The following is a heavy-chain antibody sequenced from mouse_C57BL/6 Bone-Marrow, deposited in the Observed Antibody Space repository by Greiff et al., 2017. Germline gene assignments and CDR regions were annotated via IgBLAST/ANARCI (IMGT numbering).Heavy chain of an antibody. CDR3: TRGTYYGSSHWYFDV. V-gene: IGHV1-15*01. CDR1: GYTFTDYE. J-gene: IGHJ1*03. D-gene: IGHD1-1*01. CDR2: IDPETGGT. Sequence: QVQLQQSGAELVRPGASVTLSCKASGYTFTDYEMHWVKQTPVHGLEWIGAIDPETGGTAYNQKFKGKAILTADKSSSTAYMELRSLTSEDSAVYYCTRGTYYGSSHWYFDVWGTGTTVTVSS.